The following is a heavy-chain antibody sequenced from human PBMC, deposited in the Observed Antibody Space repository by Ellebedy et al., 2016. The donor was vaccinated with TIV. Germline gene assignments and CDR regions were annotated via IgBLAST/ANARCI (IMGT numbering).Heavy chain of an antibody. CDR3: AGGGGGGSSWYFDY. J-gene: IGHJ4*02. D-gene: IGHD6-13*01. V-gene: IGHV1-69*04. CDR2: IIPILGIA. CDR1: GGTFSSYA. Sequence: ASVKVSCKASGGTFSSYAISWVRQAPGQGLEWMGRIIPILGIANYAQKFQGRVTITADKSTSTAYMELSSLRSEDTAVYYWAGGGGGGSSWYFDYWGQGTLVTVSS.